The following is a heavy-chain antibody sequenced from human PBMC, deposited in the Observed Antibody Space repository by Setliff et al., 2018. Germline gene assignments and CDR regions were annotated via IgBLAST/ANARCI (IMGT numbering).Heavy chain of an antibody. V-gene: IGHV4-34*01. D-gene: IGHD4-4*01. Sequence: ETLSLTCAVYGGSFSGHYWSWIRQPPGKGLEWIGEISHSGSTNYNPSLKSRVTISIDTSKNQFSLKLSSVTAADTAVYYCASLGMTTMMDWYFDLWGRGTLVTVSS. J-gene: IGHJ2*01. CDR2: ISHSGST. CDR1: GGSFSGHY. CDR3: ASLGMTTMMDWYFDL.